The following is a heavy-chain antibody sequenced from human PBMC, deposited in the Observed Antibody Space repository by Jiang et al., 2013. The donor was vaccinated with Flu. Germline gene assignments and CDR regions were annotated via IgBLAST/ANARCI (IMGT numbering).Heavy chain of an antibody. CDR1: GYSISSGYY. CDR2: IYHSGST. Sequence: GSGLVKPSETLSLTCAVSGYSISSGYYWGWIRQPPGKGLEWIGSIYHSGSTYYNPSLKSRVTISVDTSKNQFSLKLSSVTAADTAVYYCARHLSAVTDYWGQGTLVTVSS. D-gene: IGHD5-18*01. J-gene: IGHJ4*02. V-gene: IGHV4-38-2*01. CDR3: ARHLSAVTDY.